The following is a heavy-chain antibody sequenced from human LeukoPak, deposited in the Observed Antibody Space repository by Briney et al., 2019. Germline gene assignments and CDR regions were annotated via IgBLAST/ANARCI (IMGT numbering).Heavy chain of an antibody. Sequence: SETLSLTCTVSGGSISSSSYYWGWIRQPPGKGLEWIGEINHSGSTNYNPSLKSRVTISVDTSKNQFSLKLSSVTAADTAVYYCARGYWGSSGLDYWGQGTLVTVSS. V-gene: IGHV4-39*07. CDR2: INHSGST. J-gene: IGHJ4*02. D-gene: IGHD3-16*01. CDR3: ARGYWGSSGLDY. CDR1: GGSISSSSYY.